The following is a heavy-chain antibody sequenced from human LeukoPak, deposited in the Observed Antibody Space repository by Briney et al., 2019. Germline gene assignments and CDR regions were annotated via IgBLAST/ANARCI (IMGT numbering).Heavy chain of an antibody. J-gene: IGHJ2*01. CDR1: GASITRYY. V-gene: IGHV4-4*07. CDR2: MYTNGTV. Sequence: SETLSLTCTVSGASITRYYWTWIRQPVGKGLEWFGRMYTNGTVNYNPSLRSRVTMSRDTSRNQFSLKLTSVTAADTAVYYCARLLGSSGYAGDWYFDLWGPGALVTVSS. D-gene: IGHD3-22*01. CDR3: ARLLGSSGYAGDWYFDL.